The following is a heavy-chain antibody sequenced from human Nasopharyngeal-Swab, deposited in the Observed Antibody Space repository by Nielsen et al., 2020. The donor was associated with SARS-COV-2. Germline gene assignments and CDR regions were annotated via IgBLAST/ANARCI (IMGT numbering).Heavy chain of an antibody. V-gene: IGHV3-43*01. CDR1: GFTFDDYT. CDR2: ISWDGGST. Sequence: GESLKISCAASGFTFDDYTMHWVRQAPGKGLEWVSLISWDGGSTYYADSVKGRFTISRDNSKNSLYLQMNSLRAEDTAVYYCARGPHSSRGYYGMDVWGQGTTVTVSS. CDR3: ARGPHSSRGYYGMDV. J-gene: IGHJ6*02. D-gene: IGHD6-13*01.